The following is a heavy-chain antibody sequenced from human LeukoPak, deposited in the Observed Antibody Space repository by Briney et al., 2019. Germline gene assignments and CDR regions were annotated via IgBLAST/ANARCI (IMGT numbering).Heavy chain of an antibody. CDR2: ISAYNGNT. D-gene: IGHD3-9*01. CDR3: ARDSDILTGYPDAFDT. Sequence: ASVKVSCKASGYTFTSYGISWVRQAPGQGLEWMGWISAYNGNTNYAQKLQGRVTMTTDTSTSTAYMELRSLRSDDTAVYYCARDSDILTGYPDAFDTWGQGTMVTVSS. V-gene: IGHV1-18*04. J-gene: IGHJ3*02. CDR1: GYTFTSYG.